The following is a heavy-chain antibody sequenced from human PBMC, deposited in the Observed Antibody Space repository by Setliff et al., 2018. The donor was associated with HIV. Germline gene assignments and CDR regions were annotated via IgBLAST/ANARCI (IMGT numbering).Heavy chain of an antibody. D-gene: IGHD6-13*01. J-gene: IGHJ4*02. CDR3: ANLIGEADTPY. V-gene: IGHV3-9*01. Sequence: GGSLRLSCVASGFNIEEYAMAWVRQVPGKGLEWVSSVSWNSVKIDYADSVKGRFTISRDNSKNTLYLQMNSLSAEDTALYYCANLIGEADTPYWGQGTLVTVSS. CDR2: VSWNSVKI. CDR1: GFNIEEYA.